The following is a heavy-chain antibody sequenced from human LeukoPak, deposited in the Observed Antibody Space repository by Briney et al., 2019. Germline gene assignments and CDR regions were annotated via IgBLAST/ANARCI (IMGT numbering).Heavy chain of an antibody. CDR2: ISYDGSNTYDGSNK. CDR3: AREGGSSRNFDY. Sequence: GGSLRLSCAAPGFTFSRYTMHWVRQAPGKGLEWVAIISYDGSNTYDGSNKYYADSVKGRFTISRDNSKNTLFLQMDSLRAEDTAVYYCAREGGSSRNFDYWGQGTLVTVSS. V-gene: IGHV3-30-3*01. D-gene: IGHD6-13*01. J-gene: IGHJ4*02. CDR1: GFTFSRYT.